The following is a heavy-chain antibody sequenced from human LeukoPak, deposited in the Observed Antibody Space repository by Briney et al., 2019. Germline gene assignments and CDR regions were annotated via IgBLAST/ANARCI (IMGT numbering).Heavy chain of an antibody. J-gene: IGHJ5*02. V-gene: IGHV1-18*01. CDR2: ISAYNGNT. CDR3: ARVGITMVRGVTDWFDP. CDR1: GYTFTSYG. Sequence: ASVKVSCKASGYTFTSYGISLVRQAPGQGLEWMGWISAYNGNTNYAQKLQGRVTMTTDTSTSTAYMELRSLRSDDTAVYYCARVGITMVRGVTDWFDPWGQGTLVTVSS. D-gene: IGHD3-10*01.